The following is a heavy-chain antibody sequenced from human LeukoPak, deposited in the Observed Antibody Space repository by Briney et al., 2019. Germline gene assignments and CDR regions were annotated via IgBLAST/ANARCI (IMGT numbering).Heavy chain of an antibody. J-gene: IGHJ5*02. V-gene: IGHV1-2*02. CDR3: ARAYYGSGSYYNGYNWFDP. CDR2: INPNSGGT. Sequence: ASVKVSCKASGYTFTGYYMHWVRQAPGQGLEWMGWINPNSGGTNYAQKFQGRVTMTRDTSISTAHMELSKLRSDDTAVYYCARAYYGSGSYYNGYNWFDPWGQGTLVTVSS. D-gene: IGHD3-10*01. CDR1: GYTFTGYY.